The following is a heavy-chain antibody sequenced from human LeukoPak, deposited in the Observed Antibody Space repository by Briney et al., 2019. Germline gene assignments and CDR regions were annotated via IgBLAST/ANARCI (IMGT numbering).Heavy chain of an antibody. V-gene: IGHV3-23*01. CDR3: AKTPYYDILTGYSAYYFDY. CDR2: ISGSGGST. Sequence: GGSLRLSCAASGFTFSSYAMTWVRQAPGKGLEWVSTISGSGGSTYYADSVKGRLTISRDNSKNTLYLQMNSLRAEDTAVYYCAKTPYYDILTGYSAYYFDYWGQGTLVTVSS. CDR1: GFTFSSYA. D-gene: IGHD3-9*01. J-gene: IGHJ4*02.